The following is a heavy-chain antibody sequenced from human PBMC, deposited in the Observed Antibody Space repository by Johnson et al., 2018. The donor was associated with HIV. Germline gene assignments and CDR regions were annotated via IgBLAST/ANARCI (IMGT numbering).Heavy chain of an antibody. V-gene: IGHV3-30*04. J-gene: IGHJ3*02. Sequence: QVQLVESGGGVVQPGKSLRLSCAASGFTFSTYAVHWVRQAPGKGLEWVAVLSYDGSNKYYADSVKGRFTISRDNSKNTLFLQMNSLRAEDTAVYYCARDPDIWGQGPMVTVSS. CDR3: ARDPDI. CDR1: GFTFSTYA. CDR2: LSYDGSNK.